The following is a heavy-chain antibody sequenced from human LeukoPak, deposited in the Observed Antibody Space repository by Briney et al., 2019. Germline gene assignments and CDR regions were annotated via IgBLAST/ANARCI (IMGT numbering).Heavy chain of an antibody. Sequence: SETLSLTCAVYGGSFSGYYWSWIRQPPGKGLEWIGEINHSGSTNYNPSLKSRVTISVDTSKNQFSLKLSSVTAADTAVYYCARVFATVTTSAAQNWFDPWGQGTLVTVSS. D-gene: IGHD4-17*01. CDR2: INHSGST. V-gene: IGHV4-34*01. CDR1: GGSFSGYY. J-gene: IGHJ5*02. CDR3: ARVFATVTTSAAQNWFDP.